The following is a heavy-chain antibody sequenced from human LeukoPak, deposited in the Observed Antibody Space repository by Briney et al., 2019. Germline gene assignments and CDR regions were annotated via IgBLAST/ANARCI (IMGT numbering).Heavy chain of an antibody. CDR2: IYTSGST. V-gene: IGHV4-61*02. CDR1: GGSISSGSYY. Sequence: SETLSLTCTVSGGSISSGSYYWSWIWQPAGKGLEWIGRIYTSGSTNYNPSLKSRVTISVDTSKNQFSLKLSSVTAADTAVYYCAREGASYYDFWSGYYPYYFDYWGQGTLVTVSS. J-gene: IGHJ4*02. D-gene: IGHD3-3*01. CDR3: AREGASYYDFWSGYYPYYFDY.